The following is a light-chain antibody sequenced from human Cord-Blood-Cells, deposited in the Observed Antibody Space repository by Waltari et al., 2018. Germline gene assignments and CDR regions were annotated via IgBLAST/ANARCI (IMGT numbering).Light chain of an antibody. CDR2: GAS. CDR1: QSVSSSY. V-gene: IGKV3-20*01. Sequence: ETVLTHSPGTLSLSPGERATLSCRASQSVSSSYLAWYQQKPGQAPSLLIYGASSRATGIPDRFSGSGSGTDFTLTISRLEPEDFAVYYCQQYGSSPLTFGGGTKVEIK. J-gene: IGKJ4*01. CDR3: QQYGSSPLT.